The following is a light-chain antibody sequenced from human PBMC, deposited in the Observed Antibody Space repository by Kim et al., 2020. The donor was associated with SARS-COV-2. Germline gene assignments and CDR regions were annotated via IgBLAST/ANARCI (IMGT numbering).Light chain of an antibody. CDR2: AAS. Sequence: ASVGDRVTITCRASQSISSYLNWYQQKPGKAPKLLITAASSLQSGVPSRFSGSGSGTDFTLTISSLQPEDFATYYCQQSYSALSFGGGTKVDIK. J-gene: IGKJ4*01. V-gene: IGKV1-39*01. CDR1: QSISSY. CDR3: QQSYSALS.